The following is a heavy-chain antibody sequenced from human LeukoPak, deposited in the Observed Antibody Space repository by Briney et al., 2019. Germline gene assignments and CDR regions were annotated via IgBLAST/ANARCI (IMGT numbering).Heavy chain of an antibody. CDR3: ARGYYDVLTGYYDAFDL. D-gene: IGHD3-9*01. CDR1: GYTFTSYG. J-gene: IGHJ4*02. V-gene: IGHV1-18*01. CDR2: ISAYNGNT. Sequence: GASVTVSCTASGYTFTSYGISWVRQAPGQGLEWMGWISAYNGNTNYAQKLQGRVTMTTDTSTNTAYVELRSLRSDDTAVYYCARGYYDVLTGYYDAFDLWGQGALVTVSS.